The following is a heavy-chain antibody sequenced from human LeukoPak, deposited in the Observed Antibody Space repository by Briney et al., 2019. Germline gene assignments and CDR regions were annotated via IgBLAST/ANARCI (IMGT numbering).Heavy chain of an antibody. D-gene: IGHD3-10*01. Sequence: SETLSLTCTVSGGSISSYYWTWMRQPPGKGLEWIGYIDYGGTTNYNPSLKSRVTISVDTSKNQFSLKLSSVTAADTAVYYCARDNALASGKYWFDPWGQGTLVTVSS. CDR3: ARDNALASGKYWFDP. V-gene: IGHV4-59*12. J-gene: IGHJ5*02. CDR1: GGSISSYY. CDR2: IDYGGTT.